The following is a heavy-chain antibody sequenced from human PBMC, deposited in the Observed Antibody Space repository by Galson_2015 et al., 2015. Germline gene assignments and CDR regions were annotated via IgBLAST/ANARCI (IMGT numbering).Heavy chain of an antibody. D-gene: IGHD6-19*01. V-gene: IGHV1-46*01. CDR1: GYTFTSYY. CDR2: INPSGGST. J-gene: IGHJ5*02. Sequence: SVKVSCKASGYTFTSYYMHWVRQAPGQGLEWMGIINPSGGSTSYAQKFQGRVAMTRDTSTSTVYMELSSLRSEDTAVYYCARDTVAGTSWFDPWGQGTLVTVSS. CDR3: ARDTVAGTSWFDP.